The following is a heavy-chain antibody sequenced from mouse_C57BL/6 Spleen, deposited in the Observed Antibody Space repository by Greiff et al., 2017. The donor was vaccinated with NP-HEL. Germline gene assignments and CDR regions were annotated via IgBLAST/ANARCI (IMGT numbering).Heavy chain of an antibody. CDR2: IYPGSGST. CDR1: GYTFTSYW. D-gene: IGHD1-1*01. Sequence: VQLQQSGAELVKPGASVKMSCKASGYTFTSYWITWVKQRPGQGLEWIGDIYPGSGSTNYNEKFKSKATLTVDTSSSTAYMQLSSLTSEDSAVYYCARSRGYYYGSSYYFDYWGQGTTLTVSS. V-gene: IGHV1-55*01. J-gene: IGHJ2*01. CDR3: ARSRGYYYGSSYYFDY.